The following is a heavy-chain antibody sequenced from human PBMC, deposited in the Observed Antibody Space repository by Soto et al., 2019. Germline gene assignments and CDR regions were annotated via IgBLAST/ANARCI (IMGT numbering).Heavy chain of an antibody. J-gene: IGHJ4*02. CDR3: ASQQWLA. CDR1: GFTFSSYA. CDR2: ISGSGGTT. D-gene: IGHD6-19*01. Sequence: EVQMLESGGGLVQPVGSLRLSCAASGFTFSSYAMSWVRQAPGKGLEWVSAISGSGGTTYYADSVQGRFTISRDNSKNTLYLQMNSLRADDTAVYYCASQQWLAWGQGTLVTVSS. V-gene: IGHV3-23*01.